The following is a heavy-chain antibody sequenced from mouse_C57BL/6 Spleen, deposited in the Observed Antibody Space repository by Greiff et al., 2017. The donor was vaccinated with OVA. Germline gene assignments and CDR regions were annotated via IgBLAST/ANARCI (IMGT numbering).Heavy chain of an antibody. J-gene: IGHJ3*01. CDR3: ARPLHDYDGGFAY. V-gene: IGHV5-17*01. Sequence: EVKLVESGGGLVKPGGSLKLSCAASGFTFSDYGMHWVRQAPEKGLEWVAYISSGSSTIYYADTVKGRFTISRDNAKNTLFLQMTSLRSEDTAMYYCARPLHDYDGGFAYWGQGTLVTVSA. CDR2: ISSGSSTI. D-gene: IGHD2-4*01. CDR1: GFTFSDYG.